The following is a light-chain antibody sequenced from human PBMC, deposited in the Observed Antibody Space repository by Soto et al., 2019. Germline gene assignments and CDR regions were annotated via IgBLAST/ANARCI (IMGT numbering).Light chain of an antibody. CDR2: DAS. Sequence: EIVLTQSPATLSLSPGERATLSCGASQTISNNFLAWYQQRPGLAPRLLIYDASNRAAGIPDRFSCSGSGTDFTLTISRLEPEDFAVYYCQQFDNLITFGGGTKVEV. CDR3: QQFDNLIT. CDR1: QTISNNF. J-gene: IGKJ4*01. V-gene: IGKV3D-20*01.